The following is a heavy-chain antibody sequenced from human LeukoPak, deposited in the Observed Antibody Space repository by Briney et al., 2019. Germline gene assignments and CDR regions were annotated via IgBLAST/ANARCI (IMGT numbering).Heavy chain of an antibody. CDR2: IYPSGTT. D-gene: IGHD1-26*01. CDR3: ARTSATGATYFDY. CDR1: GGSISGYY. V-gene: IGHV4-4*07. Sequence: SETLSLTCTLSGGSISGYYWSWIRQPAGKGLEWLGRIYPSGTTHYNPSLKSRVTISSDSSKSQFSLNLNSVTAADTAVYFCARTSATGATYFDYWGQGTLVTVSS. J-gene: IGHJ4*02.